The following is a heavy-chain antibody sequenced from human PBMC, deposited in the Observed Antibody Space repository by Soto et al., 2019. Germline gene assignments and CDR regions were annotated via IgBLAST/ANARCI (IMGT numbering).Heavy chain of an antibody. J-gene: IGHJ4*02. CDR2: IWYDGSNK. D-gene: IGHD2-2*01. CDR1: GFTFSIYG. Sequence: QVQLVESGGGVVQPGRSLRLTCAASGFTFSIYGMHWVRQAPGKGLEWVAVIWYDGSNKYYADSVKGRFTISRDNSKNTLYLQMNSLRAEDTAVYYCARDNGYCRSTSCYAPSFDYRRQGTLVTVSS. CDR3: ARDNGYCRSTSCYAPSFDY. V-gene: IGHV3-33*01.